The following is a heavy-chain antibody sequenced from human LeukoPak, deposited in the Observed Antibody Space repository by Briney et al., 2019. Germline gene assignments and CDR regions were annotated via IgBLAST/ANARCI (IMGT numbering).Heavy chain of an antibody. CDR3: ARGRGGSSGWLKVWWFDP. CDR2: INPSGGST. D-gene: IGHD6-19*01. V-gene: IGHV1-46*01. Sequence: ASVKVSCKASGYTFTSYYMHRVRQAPGQGLEWMGIINPSGGSTSYAPKFQGRVTMTRDTSTSTIYMELSSLRSEDTAVYYCARGRGGSSGWLKVWWFDPWGQGTLVTVSS. J-gene: IGHJ5*02. CDR1: GYTFTSYY.